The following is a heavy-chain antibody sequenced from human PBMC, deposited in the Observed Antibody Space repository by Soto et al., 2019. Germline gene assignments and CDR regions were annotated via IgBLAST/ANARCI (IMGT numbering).Heavy chain of an antibody. CDR2: IGGGGDT. D-gene: IGHD2-2*01. V-gene: IGHV3-23*01. CDR3: AIAVSGACCGSTCHSRVLDY. CDR1: GFTLSNYA. Sequence: EVQLLESGGDLVQSGGSLRLSCAASGFTLSNYAMSWVRQAPGMGLEWISLIGGGGDTYYADSVKGRFTISRDKFKNTLYLQMNARCAEDTAVYRCAIAVSGACCGSTCHSRVLDYCGQVTLVTVSS. J-gene: IGHJ4*02.